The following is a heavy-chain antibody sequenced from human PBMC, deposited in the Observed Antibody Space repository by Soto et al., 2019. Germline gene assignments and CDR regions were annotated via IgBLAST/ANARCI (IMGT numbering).Heavy chain of an antibody. CDR3: ARKIVAARSVWFDP. D-gene: IGHD6-6*01. J-gene: IGHJ5*02. CDR1: GGSISSYY. V-gene: IGHV4-59*01. CDR2: IYYSGST. Sequence: PSETLSLTCTVSGGSISSYYWSWIRQPPGKGLEWIGYIYYSGSTNYNPSLKSRVTISVDTSKNQFSLKLSSVTAADTAVYYCARKIVAARSVWFDPWGQGTLVTVSS.